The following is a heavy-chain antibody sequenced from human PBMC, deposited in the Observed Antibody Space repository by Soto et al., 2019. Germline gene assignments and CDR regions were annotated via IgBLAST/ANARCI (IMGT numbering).Heavy chain of an antibody. D-gene: IGHD2-15*01. V-gene: IGHV5-51*01. J-gene: IGHJ6*02. CDR2: IYPADSDV. CDR3: AKQDCSGGSCYSSRHYYYGMDV. Sequence: PGESLKISCRGSGYDFTTNWIGWLRQMPGKGLEWMGIIYPADSDVRHSPSFQGQVTISVDKSLSTAYLQWSSLKASDTAMYYCAKQDCSGGSCYSSRHYYYGMDVWGQGTTVTVSS. CDR1: GYDFTTNW.